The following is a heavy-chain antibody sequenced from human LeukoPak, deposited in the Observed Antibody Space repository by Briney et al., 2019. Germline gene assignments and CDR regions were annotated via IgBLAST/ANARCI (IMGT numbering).Heavy chain of an antibody. V-gene: IGHV4-39*07. J-gene: IGHJ6*03. CDR3: ARGRDDYMDV. D-gene: IGHD3-10*01. CDR1: GGSISSISYY. CDR2: MYHNGST. Sequence: SETLSLTCTVSGGSISSISYYWGWIRQPPGKGLEWIGSMYHNGSTYYNLSLKSRVTISVDTSKNQFSLKLSSVTAADTAVYYCARGRDDYMDVWGKGTTVTVSS.